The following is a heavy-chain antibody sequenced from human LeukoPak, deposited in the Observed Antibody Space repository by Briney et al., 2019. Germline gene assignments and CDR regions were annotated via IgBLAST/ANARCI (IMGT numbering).Heavy chain of an antibody. Sequence: PGGSLRLSCTASGFTFSNYAMSWVRQAPGKGLEWVSGISGSGRGGSTYYAGSVKGRFTISRDNAKNSLNLQMNNVRAEDTAVYYCARGTPTTRDFDNWGQGTLVTVSS. J-gene: IGHJ4*02. CDR2: ISGSGRGGST. CDR3: ARGTPTTRDFDN. D-gene: IGHD4-11*01. V-gene: IGHV3-23*01. CDR1: GFTFSNYA.